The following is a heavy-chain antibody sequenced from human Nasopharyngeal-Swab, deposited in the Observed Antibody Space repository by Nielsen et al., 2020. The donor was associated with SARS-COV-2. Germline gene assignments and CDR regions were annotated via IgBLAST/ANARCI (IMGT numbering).Heavy chain of an antibody. Sequence: LSLTCATSGFTFSSYGMHWVRQAPGKGLEWVAVISYDGSNKYYADSVKGRFTISRDNSKNTLYLQMNSLRAEDTAVYYCAKDYYDSSGYLDAFALLGQGTMVTVSS. J-gene: IGHJ3*01. CDR1: GFTFSSYG. CDR2: ISYDGSNK. CDR3: AKDYYDSSGYLDAFAL. D-gene: IGHD3-22*01. V-gene: IGHV3-30*18.